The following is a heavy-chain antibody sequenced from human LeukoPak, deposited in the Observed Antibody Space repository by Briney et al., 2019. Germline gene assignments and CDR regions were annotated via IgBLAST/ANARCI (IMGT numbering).Heavy chain of an antibody. J-gene: IGHJ4*02. CDR3: AREIVGGFNPGAY. CDR2: ISLTGRT. V-gene: IGHV4-4*02. Sequence: SETLSLTCGVSGGSISSTNWWSWVRQPPGQGLEWIGEISLTGRTNYNPSLNSRVTMSLDESKNQLSLNLTSVTAADTAVYYCAREIVGGFNPGAYWGQGTLVTVSS. CDR1: GGSISSTNW. D-gene: IGHD1-14*01.